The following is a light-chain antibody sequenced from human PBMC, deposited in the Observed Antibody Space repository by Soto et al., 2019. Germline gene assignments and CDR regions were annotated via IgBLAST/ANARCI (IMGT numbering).Light chain of an antibody. CDR3: KKSYSTQWK. CDR2: AAS. CDR1: QSISSY. Sequence: DSQMPTSPSSMSASVGYIFHITFLASQSISSYLNWYQQKPGKAHKLMIYAASSLQSGVTSRFSGSGSGTDFTLTIRSMQPEDFATYYCKKSYSTQWKFG. V-gene: IGKV1-39*01. J-gene: IGKJ1*01.